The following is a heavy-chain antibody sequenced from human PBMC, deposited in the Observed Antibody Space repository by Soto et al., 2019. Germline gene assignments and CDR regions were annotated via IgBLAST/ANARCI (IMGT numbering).Heavy chain of an antibody. D-gene: IGHD3-3*01. CDR2: ISGSGGST. CDR1: GFTFSSYA. Sequence: EVQLLESGGGLVQPEGSLRLSCAASGFTFSSYAMSWVRQAPGKGLEWVSAISGSGGSTYYADSVKGRFTISRDNSKNTLYLQMNSLRAEDTAVYYCAKDGALFGVVIIASYFDYWGQGTLVTVSS. V-gene: IGHV3-23*01. J-gene: IGHJ4*02. CDR3: AKDGALFGVVIIASYFDY.